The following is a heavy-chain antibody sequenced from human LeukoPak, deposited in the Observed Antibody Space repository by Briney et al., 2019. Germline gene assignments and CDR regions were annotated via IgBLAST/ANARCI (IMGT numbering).Heavy chain of an antibody. CDR2: ISSKGGTK. D-gene: IGHD3-3*02. CDR3: TKSSEHLYSDY. Sequence: GGSLRLSRAASGFTLSSHEVNWVRQAPGKGLEWISYISSKGGTKYYADSVKGRFTISRDNAKKSLYLQMNSLRAEDTAVYYCTKSSEHLYSDYWGQGTVVTVSS. CDR1: GFTLSSHE. V-gene: IGHV3-48*03. J-gene: IGHJ4*02.